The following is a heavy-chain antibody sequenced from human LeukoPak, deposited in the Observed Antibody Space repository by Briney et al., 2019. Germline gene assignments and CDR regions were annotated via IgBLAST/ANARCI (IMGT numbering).Heavy chain of an antibody. CDR1: GFTFSSYG. V-gene: IGHV3-30*03. CDR3: ARRSAARDAFDI. D-gene: IGHD6-6*01. Sequence: GGSLRLSCAASGFTFSSYGMHWVRQAPGKGLEWVAVISYDGSNKYYADSVKGRFTISRDNSKNTLYLQMNSLRAEDTAVYYCARRSAARDAFDIWGQGTMVTVSS. CDR2: ISYDGSNK. J-gene: IGHJ3*02.